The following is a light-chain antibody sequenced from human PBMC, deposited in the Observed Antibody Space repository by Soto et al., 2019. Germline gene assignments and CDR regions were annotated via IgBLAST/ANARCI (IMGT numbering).Light chain of an antibody. Sequence: IQMTQSPSSLSASLGPRVTITWRASQSISSRLAWYQQKPGKAPKLLIYKASTLESGVPSNFSGSGSGTEFTLTISSLQPEDFATYYCQQYNSYPWTFGQGTKVDIK. J-gene: IGKJ1*01. CDR1: QSISSR. CDR3: QQYNSYPWT. CDR2: KAS. V-gene: IGKV1-5*03.